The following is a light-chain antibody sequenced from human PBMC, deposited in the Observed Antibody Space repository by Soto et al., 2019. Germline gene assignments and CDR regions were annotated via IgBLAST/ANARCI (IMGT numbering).Light chain of an antibody. CDR2: GAS. CDR1: QSVSSSY. V-gene: IGKV3-20*01. J-gene: IGKJ1*01. CDR3: QQYGSSWT. Sequence: EIVLTQSPGTLSLSPGERATLSCRASQSVSSSYLAWYQQKPGQAPRLLIYGASSRATGIPDRFSGSGSGTDFTLTLSRLEPEDFAVYYCQQYGSSWTFGQWTKVDIK.